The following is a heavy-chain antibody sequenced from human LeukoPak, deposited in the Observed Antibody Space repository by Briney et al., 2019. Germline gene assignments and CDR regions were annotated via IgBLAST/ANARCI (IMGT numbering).Heavy chain of an antibody. D-gene: IGHD2-21*01. CDR2: INLSGGST. V-gene: IGHV1-46*01. Sequence: ASVKVSCMASGFTYIKYYMHSVRQAPGQGLEWLGIINLSGGSTHYPQKFQDRATMTRDTSTSTVYMELSGLRYEDTAVYYYASDLYYGEKSDDFWGQGTLVTVSS. CDR1: GFTYIKYY. CDR3: ASDLYYGEKSDDF. J-gene: IGHJ4*02.